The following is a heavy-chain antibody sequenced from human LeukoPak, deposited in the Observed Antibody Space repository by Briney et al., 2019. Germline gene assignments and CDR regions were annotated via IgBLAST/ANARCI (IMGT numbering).Heavy chain of an antibody. CDR3: AKDGSSFTYYFDY. Sequence: GASVKVSCKASGYTFTSYYMHWVRQAPGQGLEWMGIINPSGGSTSYAQKFQGRVTMTRDMSTSTVYMELSSPRSEDTAVYYCAKDGSSFTYYFDYWGQGTLVTVSS. V-gene: IGHV1-46*01. CDR2: INPSGGST. J-gene: IGHJ4*02. D-gene: IGHD6-13*01. CDR1: GYTFTSYY.